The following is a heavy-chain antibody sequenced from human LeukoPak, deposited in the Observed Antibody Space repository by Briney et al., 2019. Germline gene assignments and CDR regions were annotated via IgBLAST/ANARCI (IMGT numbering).Heavy chain of an antibody. CDR3: ARGESNYLPPGY. V-gene: IGHV3-30-3*01. CDR1: GFTFSSYA. Sequence: GRSLRLSCAASGFTFSSYAMHWVRQAPGKGLEWVAVISYDGSNKYYADSVKGRFTISRDNSKNTLYLQMNSLRAEDTAVYYCARGESNYLPPGYWGQGTLVTVSS. CDR2: ISYDGSNK. J-gene: IGHJ4*02. D-gene: IGHD4-11*01.